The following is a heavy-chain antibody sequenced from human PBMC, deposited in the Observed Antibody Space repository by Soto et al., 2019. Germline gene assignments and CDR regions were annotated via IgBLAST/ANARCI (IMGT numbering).Heavy chain of an antibody. D-gene: IGHD2-2*01. Sequence: GGSLRLSCAASGFTFSNAWMSWVRQAPGKGLEWVGRIKSKTDGGTTDYAAPVKGRFTISRDDSKNTLYLQMNSLKTEDTAVYYCTTELASSTSWGAFDIWGQGTMVTVSS. CDR3: TTELASSTSWGAFDI. V-gene: IGHV3-15*01. CDR1: GFTFSNAW. J-gene: IGHJ3*02. CDR2: IKSKTDGGTT.